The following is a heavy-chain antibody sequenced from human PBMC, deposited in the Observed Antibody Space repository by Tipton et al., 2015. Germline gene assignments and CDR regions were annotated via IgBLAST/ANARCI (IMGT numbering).Heavy chain of an antibody. D-gene: IGHD1-26*01. CDR1: GGSISSYY. J-gene: IGHJ4*02. CDR3: ASGGILGYFDY. CDR2: IFYSGSA. Sequence: TLSLTCTVSGGSISSYYWSWIRQHPTKGLEWIGYIFYSGSAFYNRSLKSRVSISVDTSENQFSLKLSSVTAADSAVYYCASGGILGYFDYWGQGTLVTVSS. V-gene: IGHV4-59*06.